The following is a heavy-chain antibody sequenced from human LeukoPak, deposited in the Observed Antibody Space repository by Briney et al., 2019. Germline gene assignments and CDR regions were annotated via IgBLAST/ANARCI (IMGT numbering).Heavy chain of an antibody. CDR2: VYYARST. D-gene: IGHD6-13*01. CDR3: ARDRTTPSSSSWYVRGLGSDYGMDV. V-gene: IGHV4-31*02. Sequence: SQTLSLTWTVAGVSISSGGDYWSWIRQHPWRGLEWIGFVYYARSTYYNPSLKSRVTISVDTSKNQFSLKLGSVTAADTAVYYCARDRTTPSSSSWYVRGLGSDYGMDVWGQGTTVTVSS. CDR1: GVSISSGGDY. J-gene: IGHJ6*02.